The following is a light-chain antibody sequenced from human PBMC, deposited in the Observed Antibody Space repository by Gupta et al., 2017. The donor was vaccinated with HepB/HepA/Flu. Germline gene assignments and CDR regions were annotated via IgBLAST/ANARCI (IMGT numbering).Light chain of an antibody. J-gene: IGKJ4*01. Sequence: EIVLTQSPATPSLSPGERATLSCRASQSIGNYLAWFQQKPGQAPRLLIYDASTRATGIPARFSGGGSGTDFTLTSSSLEPEDFAVYYCQQRGNWPTFGGGTRVEVK. V-gene: IGKV3-11*01. CDR1: QSIGNY. CDR2: DAS. CDR3: QQRGNWPT.